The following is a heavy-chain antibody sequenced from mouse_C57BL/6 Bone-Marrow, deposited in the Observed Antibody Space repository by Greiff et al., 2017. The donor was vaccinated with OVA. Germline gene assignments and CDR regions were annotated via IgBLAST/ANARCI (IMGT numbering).Heavy chain of an antibody. V-gene: IGHV1-72*01. D-gene: IGHD1-1*02. CDR2: IDPNSGGT. CDR3: ARVPLCGAMDY. J-gene: IGHJ4*01. Sequence: VQLKQPGAELVKPGASVKLSCKASDYTFTSYWMHWVKQRPGRGLEWIGRIDPNSGGTKYNEKFKSKATLTVDKPSSTAYMQLSSLTSEDSAVYYCARVPLCGAMDYWGQGTSVTVSS. CDR1: DYTFTSYW.